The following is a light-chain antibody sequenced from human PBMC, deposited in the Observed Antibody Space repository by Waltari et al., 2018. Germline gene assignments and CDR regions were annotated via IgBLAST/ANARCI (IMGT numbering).Light chain of an antibody. CDR1: QSVGRV. J-gene: IGKJ1*01. Sequence: EIVLTQSPGTLALSPGERATLSCRASQSVGRVLAWYQQKPGQAPRLLIYDASSRTTGIPDRFRGSGSGTDFSLTISRVEPEDFAVYYCQMYVRLPVTFGQGTKVEVK. CDR2: DAS. V-gene: IGKV3-20*01. CDR3: QMYVRLPVT.